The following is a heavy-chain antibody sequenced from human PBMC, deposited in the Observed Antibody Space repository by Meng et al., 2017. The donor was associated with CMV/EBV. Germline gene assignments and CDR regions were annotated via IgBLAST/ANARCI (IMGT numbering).Heavy chain of an antibody. D-gene: IGHD4/OR15-4a*01. CDR2: ISWNGGSI. V-gene: IGHV3-9*01. CDR3: AKDGAPTRAFDY. J-gene: IGHJ4*02. Sequence: GGSLRLSCAASGFTFDDYAMHWVRQAPGKGLEWVSGISWNGGSIGYADSVKGRFTISRDNAKNSLYLQMNSLRAEDTALYYCAKDGAPTRAFDYWGQGTLVTVSS. CDR1: GFTFDDYA.